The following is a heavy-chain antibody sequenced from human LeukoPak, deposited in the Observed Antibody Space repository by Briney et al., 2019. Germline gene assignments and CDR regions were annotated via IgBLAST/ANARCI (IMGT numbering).Heavy chain of an antibody. CDR1: GGSVSDYY. CDR3: ARVVVVATPVWDFDL. CDR2: IYSSGSA. V-gene: IGHV4-4*07. D-gene: IGHD2-15*01. J-gene: IGHJ2*01. Sequence: PSETLSLTCTVSGGSVSDYYWSWIRQPAGQGLQWIGRIYSSGSANYNPSLKSRVTISIDKSKNQFSLNLSSVTAADTAMYYCARVVVVATPVWDFDLWGRGTLVTVSS.